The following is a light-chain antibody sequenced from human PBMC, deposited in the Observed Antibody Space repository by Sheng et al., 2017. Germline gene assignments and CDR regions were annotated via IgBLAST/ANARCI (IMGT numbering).Light chain of an antibody. CDR1: QRINNW. CDR3: QQYNSYSSFT. CDR2: EAS. J-gene: IGKJ3*01. V-gene: IGKV1-5*03. Sequence: DIQMTQSPSTLSASVGDRVSITCRASQRINNWLAWYQQKPGKAPKLLIYEASILESGVPSRFSGTGSGTEFTLTISSLQPDDFATYYCQQYNSYSSFTFGPGTKVDIK.